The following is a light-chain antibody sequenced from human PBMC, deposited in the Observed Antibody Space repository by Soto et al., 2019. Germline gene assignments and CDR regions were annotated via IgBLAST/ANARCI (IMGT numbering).Light chain of an antibody. Sequence: EIVLTQSPGTLSLSPGERATLSCRASQSVSSNYLAWYQQRRGQAPRLLIHGASSRATGIPERFSGSGSGTNVTFTISRLEPEDFAVYYCQQYGSSPVTFGPGTKVDIK. CDR2: GAS. CDR1: QSVSSNY. J-gene: IGKJ3*01. V-gene: IGKV3-20*01. CDR3: QQYGSSPVT.